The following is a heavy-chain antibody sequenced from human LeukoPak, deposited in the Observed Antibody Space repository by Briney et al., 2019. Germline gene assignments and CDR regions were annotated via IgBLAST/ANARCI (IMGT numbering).Heavy chain of an antibody. V-gene: IGHV3-48*03. J-gene: IGHJ6*04. Sequence: PGGSLRLSCAASGFTFSSYEMNWVRQAPGKGLEWVSYISSSGSTIYYADSVKGRFTISRDNAKNSLYLQMNSLRAEDTAVYYCARDIIALAGTGLDYYYGMDVWGKGTTVTVSS. CDR1: GFTFSSYE. D-gene: IGHD6-19*01. CDR3: ARDIIALAGTGLDYYYGMDV. CDR2: ISSSGSTI.